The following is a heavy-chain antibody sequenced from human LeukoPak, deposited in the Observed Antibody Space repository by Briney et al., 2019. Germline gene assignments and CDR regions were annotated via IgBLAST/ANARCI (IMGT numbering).Heavy chain of an antibody. CDR1: GGSISSYY. V-gene: IGHV4-59*01. J-gene: IGHJ5*02. Sequence: PSETLSLTCTVSGGSISSYYWSWIRQPPGKGLEWIGYVYYSGSTNYNPSLKSRVTISVDTSKNQFSLKLSSATAADTAVYYCARGGRNWFDPWGQGTLVTVSS. CDR2: VYYSGST. CDR3: ARGGRNWFDP.